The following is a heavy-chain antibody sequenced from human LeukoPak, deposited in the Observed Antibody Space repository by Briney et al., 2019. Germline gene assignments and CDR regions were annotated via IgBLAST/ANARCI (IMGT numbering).Heavy chain of an antibody. V-gene: IGHV4-59*12. J-gene: IGHJ4*02. CDR3: ARDNSMGLVRGVPYFDY. D-gene: IGHD3-10*01. CDR2: INYSGST. Sequence: AETLSLTCTVSGGSISFYYWSWMRQPPGEGLEWIGYINYSGSTYYNPSLKSRVTISVDTSKNQFSLKLSSVTAADTAVYYCARDNSMGLVRGVPYFDYWGQGTLVTVSS. CDR1: GGSISFYY.